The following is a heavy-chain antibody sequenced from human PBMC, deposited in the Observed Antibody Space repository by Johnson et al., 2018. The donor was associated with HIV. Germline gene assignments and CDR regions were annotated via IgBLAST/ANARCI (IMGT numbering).Heavy chain of an antibody. CDR2: IYTGGRP. CDR1: GLTVSSNY. CDR3: ARDITSSFPVVTPFDPGHTFDV. D-gene: IGHD4-23*01. Sequence: VQLVESGGGVVQPGGSLRLSCVASGLTVSSNYMTWVRQAPGKGLEWVSMIYTGGRPDYADSVKGRFTVSRDISKNTLYFQMNSLRAEDTAVYYCARDITSSFPVVTPFDPGHTFDVWGQGTMVTVSS. V-gene: IGHV3-66*01. J-gene: IGHJ3*01.